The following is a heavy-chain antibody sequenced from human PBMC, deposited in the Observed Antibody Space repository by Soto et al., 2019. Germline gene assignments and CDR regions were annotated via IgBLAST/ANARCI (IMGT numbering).Heavy chain of an antibody. D-gene: IGHD6-19*01. V-gene: IGHV3-11*01. CDR3: ARATGGKQWLVEGYYFDY. J-gene: IGHJ4*02. CDR2: ISSSGSTI. CDR1: GFTFSDYY. Sequence: QVQLVESGGGLVKPGGSLRLSCAASGFTFSDYYMSWIRQAPGKGLEWVSYISSSGSTIYYADSVKGRFTISRDNAKNSLDLQMNGLGAEDTAVYYCARATGGKQWLVEGYYFDYWGQGTLVTVSS.